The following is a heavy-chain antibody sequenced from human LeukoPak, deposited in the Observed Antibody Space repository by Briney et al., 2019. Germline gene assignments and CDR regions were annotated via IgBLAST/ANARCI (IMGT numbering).Heavy chain of an antibody. CDR2: IYPGDSDT. Sequence: GESLKISCQGSGYSFTSYWIGWVRQMPGKGLEWMGIIYPGDSDTRYSPSFQGQVTISADKSISTAYLQWSSLKASDTAMYYCARQPYSSSWHLDYWGQGTLVTVSS. D-gene: IGHD6-13*01. J-gene: IGHJ4*02. CDR3: ARQPYSSSWHLDY. CDR1: GYSFTSYW. V-gene: IGHV5-51*01.